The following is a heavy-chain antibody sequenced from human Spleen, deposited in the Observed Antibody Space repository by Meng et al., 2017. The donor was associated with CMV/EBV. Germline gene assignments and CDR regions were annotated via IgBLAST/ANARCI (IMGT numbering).Heavy chain of an antibody. CDR3: ARGEYSSSSRGYYYYYYGMDV. CDR2: IIPIFGTA. Sequence: SVKVSCKASGGTFSSYAISWVRQAPGQGFEWMGGIIPIFGTANYAQKFQGRVTTTTDESTSTAYMELSSLRSEDTAVYYCARGEYSSSSRGYYYYYYGMDVWGQGTTVTVSS. J-gene: IGHJ6*02. D-gene: IGHD6-6*01. CDR1: GGTFSSYA. V-gene: IGHV1-69*05.